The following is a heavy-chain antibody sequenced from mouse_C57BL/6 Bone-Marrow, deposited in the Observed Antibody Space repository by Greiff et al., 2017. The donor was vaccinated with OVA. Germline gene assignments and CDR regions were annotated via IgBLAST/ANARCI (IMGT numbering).Heavy chain of an antibody. V-gene: IGHV3-8*02. CDR3: ARYYYGSSDY. Sequence: EVQLQQSGPSLVKPSQSLSLTCSVTGDSITSGYWNWIRKFPGNKLEYMGYISYSGSTYYNPSLKSRIPITRDTSKNQYYLQLNSVTTEDTATYDRARYYYGSSDYWGQGTTLTVSS. CDR2: ISYSGST. CDR1: GDSITSGY. J-gene: IGHJ2*01. D-gene: IGHD1-1*01.